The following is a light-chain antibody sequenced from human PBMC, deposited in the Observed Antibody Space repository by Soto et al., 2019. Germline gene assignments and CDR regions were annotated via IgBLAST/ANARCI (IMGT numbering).Light chain of an antibody. Sequence: QSVLTQPRSVTGSPGLSVTISCTGTSSDVGGYNYVSWYLQHPGKAPKVMIYDVSKRPSGVPDRFSGSKSGNTASLTISGLQPEDEPDYYCCSIAGNYICVFGTGTKVTVL. V-gene: IGLV2-11*01. CDR2: DVS. CDR1: SSDVGGYNY. J-gene: IGLJ1*01. CDR3: CSIAGNYICV.